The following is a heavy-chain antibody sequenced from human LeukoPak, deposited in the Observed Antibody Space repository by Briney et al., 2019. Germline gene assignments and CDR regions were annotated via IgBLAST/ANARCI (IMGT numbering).Heavy chain of an antibody. Sequence: ASVKVSFKASGGTFSSYTISWVRQAPGQGLEWMGRIIPILGIANYAQKFQGRVTITADKSTSTAYMELSSLRSEDTAVYYCARDRPVVDILSIWGQGTLVTVSS. D-gene: IGHD3-9*01. V-gene: IGHV1-69*04. CDR2: IIPILGIA. J-gene: IGHJ4*02. CDR3: ARDRPVVDILSI. CDR1: GGTFSSYT.